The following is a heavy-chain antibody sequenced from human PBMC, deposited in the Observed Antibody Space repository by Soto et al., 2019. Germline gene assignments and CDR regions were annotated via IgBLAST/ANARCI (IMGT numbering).Heavy chain of an antibody. CDR1: GFSLNNDRMG. J-gene: IGHJ6*01. D-gene: IGHD5-18*01. CDR3: ARTTARYSYGRDGPFYYYGSMDV. Sequence: QVTLKESGPVRVKPTETLTLTCSVSGFSLNNDRMGVSWIRQPPGKALEWLAHIISVDDISYSPFLRGRLTIANDTSRSQVALTMTNMDPVDTATYFCARTTARYSYGRDGPFYYYGSMDVWGQGTAVTFSS. CDR2: IISVDDI. V-gene: IGHV2-26*01.